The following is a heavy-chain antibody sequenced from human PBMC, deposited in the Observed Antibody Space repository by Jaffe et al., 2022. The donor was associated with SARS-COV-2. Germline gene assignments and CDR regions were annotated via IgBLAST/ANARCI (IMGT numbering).Heavy chain of an antibody. J-gene: IGHJ4*02. CDR2: ISYDGGIK. CDR1: GFTFSSSA. V-gene: IGHV3-30*04. CDR3: ARSQWELLGNFFDY. Sequence: QVQVVESGGGVVQPGRSQRLSCAASGFTFSSSAMHWVRQAPGKGLEWVAVISYDGGIKYYADSVKGRFTISRDNSKNTLYLQMNSLRAEDTAVYYCARSQWELLGNFFDYWGQGTLVTVSS. D-gene: IGHD3-10*01.